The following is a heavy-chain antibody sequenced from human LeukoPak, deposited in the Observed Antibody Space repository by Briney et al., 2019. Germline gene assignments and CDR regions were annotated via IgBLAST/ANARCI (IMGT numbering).Heavy chain of an antibody. CDR2: ISSSSSYI. Sequence: GGSLRLSCAASGFTFSRCTMNWVRQAPGKGLEWVSSISSSSSYIYYADSVKGRFTISRDNAKNSLYLQMNSLRAEDTAVYYCARDLYRIVVVPHYFDYWGQGTLVTVSS. CDR1: GFTFSRCT. J-gene: IGHJ4*02. CDR3: ARDLYRIVVVPHYFDY. V-gene: IGHV3-21*01. D-gene: IGHD3-22*01.